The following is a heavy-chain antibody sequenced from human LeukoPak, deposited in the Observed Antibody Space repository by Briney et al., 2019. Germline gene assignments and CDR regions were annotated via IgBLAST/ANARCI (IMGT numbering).Heavy chain of an antibody. D-gene: IGHD2-2*01. J-gene: IGHJ5*02. CDR1: GGSISNYY. Sequence: SETLSLTCTVSGGSISNYYWSWIRQPAGKGLEWIGRMYTSGSTNYNPSLKSRVTISVDTSKNQFSLKLSSVTAADTAVYYCARDVSSTSPASGWFDPWGQGTLVTVSS. V-gene: IGHV4-4*07. CDR2: MYTSGST. CDR3: ARDVSSTSPASGWFDP.